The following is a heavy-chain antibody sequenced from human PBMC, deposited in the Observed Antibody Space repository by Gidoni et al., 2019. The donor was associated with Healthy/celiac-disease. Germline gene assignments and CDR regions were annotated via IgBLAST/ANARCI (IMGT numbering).Heavy chain of an antibody. CDR2: ISSSSSYI. Sequence: EVQLVESGGGLVKPGGSLRLSCAASGFPFSSYSMNWVRQAPGKGLEWVSSISSSSSYIYYADSVKGRFTISRDNAKNSLYLQMNSLRAEDTAVYYCARCGGGSCYSIDYWGQGTLVTVSS. CDR1: GFPFSSYS. CDR3: ARCGGGSCYSIDY. J-gene: IGHJ4*02. V-gene: IGHV3-21*01. D-gene: IGHD2-15*01.